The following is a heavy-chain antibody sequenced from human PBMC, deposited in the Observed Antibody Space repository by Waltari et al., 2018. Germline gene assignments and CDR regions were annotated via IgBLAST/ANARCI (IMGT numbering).Heavy chain of an antibody. D-gene: IGHD6-13*01. CDR1: GYSFTSYW. J-gene: IGHJ4*02. CDR2: IYPVDSDT. V-gene: IGHV5-51*01. CDR3: ARAREAVAAAGTGYYFDY. Sequence: EVQLVQSGAEVKKPGESLKISCKGSGYSFTSYWIGWVRQMPGKGLEWMGIIYPVDSDTRYSPSFQGQVTISADKSISTAYLQWSSLKASDTAMYYCARAREAVAAAGTGYYFDYWGQGTLVTVSS.